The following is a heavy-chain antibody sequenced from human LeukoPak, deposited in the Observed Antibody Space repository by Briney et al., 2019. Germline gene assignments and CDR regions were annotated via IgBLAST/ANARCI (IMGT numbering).Heavy chain of an antibody. Sequence: GASVKVSCKASGGTFSSYAISWVRQAPGQGPEWMGGIIPMFDTAHYAQKFQGRVTITADKSTSTAYMELSSLRSEDTAVYYCARGGGSIAVDRTAYYYYMDVWGKGTTVTVSS. CDR1: GGTFSSYA. CDR3: ARGGGSIAVDRTAYYYYMDV. V-gene: IGHV1-69*06. J-gene: IGHJ6*03. CDR2: IIPMFDTA. D-gene: IGHD6-19*01.